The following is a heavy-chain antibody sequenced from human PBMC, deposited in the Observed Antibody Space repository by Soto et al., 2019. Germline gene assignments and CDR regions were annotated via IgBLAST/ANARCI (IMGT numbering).Heavy chain of an antibody. V-gene: IGHV1-2*02. D-gene: IGHD1-1*01. CDR2: IHPHNGLT. J-gene: IGHJ4*02. CDR3: ARLALCVTMLDHYFNL. Sequence: QVLLVQSGAEVKTPGASVKVSCRASGYSITDYYLHWVRQAPGRGLEWMAWIHPHNGLTHYAQNFQGRVTLTRETSTNTVYIEMTRLKSDDTAVYYCARLALCVTMLDHYFNLWGQGTPVTVAS. CDR1: GYSITDYY.